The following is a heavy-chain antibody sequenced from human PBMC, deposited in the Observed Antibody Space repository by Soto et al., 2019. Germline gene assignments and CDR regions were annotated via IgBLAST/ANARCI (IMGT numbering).Heavy chain of an antibody. J-gene: IGHJ4*02. CDR2: ISGYNGNT. CDR1: GYTFTNFA. D-gene: IGHD1-20*01. V-gene: IGHV1-18*01. Sequence: ASVKVSCKASGYTFTNFAISWVRQGPGQGLEWMGWISGYNGNTNYAQKLQGRVTMTTDTSTTTAYLELRSLRSDDTAVYYCARVSVTVAGHDFDYRAKRTLVPVSS. CDR3: ARVSVTVAGHDFDY.